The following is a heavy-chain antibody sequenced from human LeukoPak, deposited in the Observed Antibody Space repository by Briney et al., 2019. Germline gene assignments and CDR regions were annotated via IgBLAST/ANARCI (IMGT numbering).Heavy chain of an antibody. Sequence: GASVKVSCKASGYTFTSYGITWVRQAPGQGLEWMGWISAYNGNTQYSQKVQGRVTMTTDASTSTAYMELVSLTSDDTAVYYCARDPLRSSWSTYNNAMDVWGQGTTVTVS. D-gene: IGHD6-13*01. CDR3: ARDPLRSSWSTYNNAMDV. CDR1: GYTFTSYG. J-gene: IGHJ6*02. CDR2: ISAYNGNT. V-gene: IGHV1-18*01.